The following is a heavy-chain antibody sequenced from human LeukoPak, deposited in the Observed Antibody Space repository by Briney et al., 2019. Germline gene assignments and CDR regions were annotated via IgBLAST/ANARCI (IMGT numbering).Heavy chain of an antibody. J-gene: IGHJ5*02. V-gene: IGHV3-33*05. CDR2: ISYDGSKK. CDR3: ARDVDTRGHYARFDP. D-gene: IGHD5-18*01. Sequence: GGSLRLSCAASGFTFSNYGIHWVRQGPGKGLEWVAVISYDGSKKYYADSVKGRFTISRDSSKNTVDLQMSSLRAEDTALYYCARDVDTRGHYARFDPWGQGTLVSVSS. CDR1: GFTFSNYG.